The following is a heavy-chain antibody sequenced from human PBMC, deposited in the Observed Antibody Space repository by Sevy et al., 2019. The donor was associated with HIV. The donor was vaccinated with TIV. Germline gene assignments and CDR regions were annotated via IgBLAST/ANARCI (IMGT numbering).Heavy chain of an antibody. V-gene: IGHV4-59*01. CDR3: ARAWSGYYYAMDI. D-gene: IGHD3-3*01. CDR1: GDSISGYY. CDR2: IYYNGRT. Sequence: SETLSLTCTVSGDSISGYYWSWIRQPPGKGLQWIGYIYYNGRTNDNPSLKRRVTISEDTSKNQFSLRLTSVTAADTAVYYCARAWSGYYYAMDIWGQGTTVTVSS. J-gene: IGHJ6*02.